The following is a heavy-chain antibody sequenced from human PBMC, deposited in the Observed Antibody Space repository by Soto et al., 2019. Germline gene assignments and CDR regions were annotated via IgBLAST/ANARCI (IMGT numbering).Heavy chain of an antibody. CDR2: VNWNGGST. V-gene: IGHV3-20*04. D-gene: IGHD1-26*01. CDR1: GCTFDDYG. J-gene: IGHJ4*02. CDR3: VRGASLNFDY. Sequence: GGSLRLSCAASGCTFDDYGMSWARQTPGKGLEWVSGVNWNGGSTGYADSVKGRFTISRDNAKNSLYLQMNSLRAEDTAFYYCVRGASLNFDYWGQGPLVTVS.